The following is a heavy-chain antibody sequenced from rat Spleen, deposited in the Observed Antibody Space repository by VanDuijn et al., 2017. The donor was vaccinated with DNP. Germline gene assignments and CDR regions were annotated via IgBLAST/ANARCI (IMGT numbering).Heavy chain of an antibody. CDR1: GFTFSDCA. D-gene: IGHD1-12*01. V-gene: IGHV5-7*01. CDR3: ARHRTIMPYYYAMDA. J-gene: IGHJ4*01. CDR2: IIYDGSST. Sequence: EVQLVESGGGLVQPGRSLKLSCAASGFTFSDCAMAWVRQAPKKGLEWVATIIYDGSSTYYRDSVKGRFTISRDNAKSTLYLQMDSLRSEDTATYYCARHRTIMPYYYAMDAWGQGASVTVSS.